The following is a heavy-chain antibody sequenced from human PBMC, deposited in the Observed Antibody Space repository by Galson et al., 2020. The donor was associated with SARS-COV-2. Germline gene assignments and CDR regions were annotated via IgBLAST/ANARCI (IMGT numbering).Heavy chain of an antibody. J-gene: IGHJ6*03. CDR2: TYHSGST. V-gene: IGHV4-4*02. CDR1: GGSISSSDW. Sequence: SETLSLTCAVLGGSISSSDWWSWVRQPPGKGLEWLGETYHSGSTHYNPSLESRVTMSLDKSKNQFSLRLTSVTAADTAVYYCARAHRSDSGSPDVWGKGTTVTVSS. D-gene: IGHD6-6*01. CDR3: ARAHRSDSGSPDV.